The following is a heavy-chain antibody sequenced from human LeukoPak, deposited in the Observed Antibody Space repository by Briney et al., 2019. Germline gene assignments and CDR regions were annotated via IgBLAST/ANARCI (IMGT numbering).Heavy chain of an antibody. J-gene: IGHJ3*02. CDR2: IYYSGST. Sequence: SETLSLTCTVSGGSISSYYWSWIRQPPGKGLEWIGYIYYSGSTNYNPSLKSRVTISVDTSKNQFSLKLSSVTAADTAVYYCASTLYGSGILDASDIWGQGTMVTVSS. D-gene: IGHD3-10*01. V-gene: IGHV4-59*08. CDR1: GGSISSYY. CDR3: ASTLYGSGILDASDI.